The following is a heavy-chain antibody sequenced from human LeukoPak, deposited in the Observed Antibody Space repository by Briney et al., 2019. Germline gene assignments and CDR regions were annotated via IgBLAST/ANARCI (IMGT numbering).Heavy chain of an antibody. CDR3: ARESGWEYYYGMDV. D-gene: IGHD6-19*01. J-gene: IGHJ6*02. Sequence: ASVKVSCKASGYTFTGYYMHWVRQAPGQGLEWMGWINPNSGGTNYAQKFQGRVTMTRDTSISTAYMELSRLRSDDTAVYYCARESGWEYYYGMDVWGQGTTVTVSS. CDR1: GYTFTGYY. V-gene: IGHV1-2*02. CDR2: INPNSGGT.